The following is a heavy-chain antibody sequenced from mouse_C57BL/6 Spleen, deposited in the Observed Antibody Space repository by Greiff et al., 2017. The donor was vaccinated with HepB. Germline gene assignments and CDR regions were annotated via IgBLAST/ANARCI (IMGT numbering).Heavy chain of an antibody. D-gene: IGHD1-1*01. CDR3: AASEVYYGSSYWYFDV. J-gene: IGHJ1*03. CDR1: GYAFSSSW. CDR2: IYPGDGDT. Sequence: QVQLKQSGPELVKPGASVKISCKASGYAFSSSWMNWVKQRPGKGLEWIGRIYPGDGDTNYNGKFKGKATLTADKSSSTAYMQLSSLTSEDSAVYFCAASEVYYGSSYWYFDVWGTGTTVTVSS. V-gene: IGHV1-82*01.